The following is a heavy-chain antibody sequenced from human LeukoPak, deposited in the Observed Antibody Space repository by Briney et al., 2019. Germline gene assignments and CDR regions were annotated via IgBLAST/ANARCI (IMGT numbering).Heavy chain of an antibody. CDR3: ARGYWNDSFDYYYYMDV. CDR2: IYYSGST. V-gene: IGHV4-59*01. D-gene: IGHD1-1*01. Sequence: SEALSLTCTVSGGSISSYYWSWIRQPPGKGLEWIGYIYYSGSTNYNPSLKGRVTISVDTSKNQFSLKLSSVTAADTAVYYCARGYWNDSFDYYYYMDVWGKGTSVTVSS. J-gene: IGHJ6*03. CDR1: GGSISSYY.